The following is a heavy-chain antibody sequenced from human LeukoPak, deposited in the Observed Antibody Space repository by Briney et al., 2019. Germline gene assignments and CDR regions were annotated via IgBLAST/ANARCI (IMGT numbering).Heavy chain of an antibody. J-gene: IGHJ3*02. D-gene: IGHD6-6*01. CDR2: INPNSGGT. V-gene: IGHV1-2*02. CDR1: GYTFTGYY. CDR3: ARYSSSDNWDAFDI. Sequence: ASVKVSCKASGYTFTGYYMHWVRQAPGQGLEWMGWINPNSGGTNYAQKFQGRVTMTSDTSISTAYMELSRLRSDDTAVYYCARYSSSDNWDAFDIWGQGTMVTVSS.